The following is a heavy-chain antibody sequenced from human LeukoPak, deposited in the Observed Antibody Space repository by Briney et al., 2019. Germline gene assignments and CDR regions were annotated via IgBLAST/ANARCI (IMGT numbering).Heavy chain of an antibody. J-gene: IGHJ4*02. CDR2: ISYSGST. CDR1: GGSISSSSYY. D-gene: IGHD3-10*01. CDR3: ARLTELLWFGETATGGLFDY. V-gene: IGHV4-39*01. Sequence: SETLSLTCTVSGGSISSSSYYWGWIRQPPGKGLEWIGSISYSGSTYYNPSLKSRVTISVDTSKNQFSLKLSSVTAADTAVYYCARLTELLWFGETATGGLFDYWGQGTLVTVSS.